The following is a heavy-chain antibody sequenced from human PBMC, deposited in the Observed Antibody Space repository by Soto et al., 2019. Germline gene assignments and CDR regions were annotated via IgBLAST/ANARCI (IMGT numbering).Heavy chain of an antibody. Sequence: GGSLRLSCAASGFTFSSYEMNWVRQAPGKGLEWVSYISSSGSTIYYADSVKGRFTSSRDNAKNSLYLQMNSLRAEDTAVYYCARGSNRRYYYDSSGRTAFDYWGQGT. V-gene: IGHV3-48*03. CDR1: GFTFSSYE. CDR2: ISSSGSTI. D-gene: IGHD3-22*01. CDR3: ARGSNRRYYYDSSGRTAFDY. J-gene: IGHJ4*02.